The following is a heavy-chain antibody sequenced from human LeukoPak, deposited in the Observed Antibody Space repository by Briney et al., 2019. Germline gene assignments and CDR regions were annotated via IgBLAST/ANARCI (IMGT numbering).Heavy chain of an antibody. V-gene: IGHV1-2*02. D-gene: IGHD2-2*01. CDR1: GYTFTGYD. CDR3: AVYCGSTTCYSAYDI. CDR2: INPNSGGT. J-gene: IGHJ3*02. Sequence: ASVKVSCKASGYTFTGYDLHGVRQAPGQGLEWMGWINPNSGGTSYAQKFQGRVTMTRDTSISTAYMELSRLRSDDTAVYYCAVYCGSTTCYSAYDIWGQGTMVTVSS.